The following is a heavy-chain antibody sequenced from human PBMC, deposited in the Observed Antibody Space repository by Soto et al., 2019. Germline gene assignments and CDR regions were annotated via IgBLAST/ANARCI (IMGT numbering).Heavy chain of an antibody. V-gene: IGHV1-18*01. Sequence: ASVKVSCKASGHTFTTYGISWVRQAPGQRLEWMGWISAYNGNTNYAQKLQGRVTITRDTSTSTAYMELSSLRSEDTAVYYCARDLPPVDYWGQGTLVTVSS. CDR1: GHTFTTYG. J-gene: IGHJ4*02. CDR3: ARDLPPVDY. CDR2: ISAYNGNT.